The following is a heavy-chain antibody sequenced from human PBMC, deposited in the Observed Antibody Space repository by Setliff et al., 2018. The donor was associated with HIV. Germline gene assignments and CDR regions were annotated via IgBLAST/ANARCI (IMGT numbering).Heavy chain of an antibody. CDR2: INAGNGNT. Sequence: ASVKVSCKASGYTFTGYAMHWVRQAPGQRLEWMGWINAGNGNTKYSQRFQGRVTITRDTSATTAYMELSSLRSEDTAVYYCARDVGSVWHNWFDPWGQGTLVT. J-gene: IGHJ5*02. CDR3: ARDVGSVWHNWFDP. CDR1: GYTFTGYA. V-gene: IGHV1-3*01. D-gene: IGHD6-19*01.